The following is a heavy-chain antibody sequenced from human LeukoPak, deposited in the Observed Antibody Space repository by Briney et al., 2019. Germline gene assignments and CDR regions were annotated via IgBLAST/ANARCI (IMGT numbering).Heavy chain of an antibody. Sequence: PSETLSLTCTVSGGSISSGSYYWSWIRQPAGKGLEWIGRIYTSGSTNYNPSLKSRVTISVDASKNQFSLKLSSVTAADTAVYYCARDTGAGYYDSSGYLGFDYWGQGTLVTVSS. CDR3: ARDTGAGYYDSSGYLGFDY. CDR1: GGSISSGSYY. J-gene: IGHJ4*02. D-gene: IGHD3-22*01. CDR2: IYTSGST. V-gene: IGHV4-61*02.